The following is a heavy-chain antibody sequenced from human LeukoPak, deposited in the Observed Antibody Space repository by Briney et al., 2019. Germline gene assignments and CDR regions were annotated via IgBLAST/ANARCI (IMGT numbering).Heavy chain of an antibody. CDR3: AKAPYSSGWTNWFDP. V-gene: IGHV3-23*01. Sequence: GGSLRLSCAASGFTFSSYGMSWVRQAPGKGLEWVSAISGSGGSTYYADSVKGRFTISRDNSKNTLYLQMNSLRAEDRAVYYCAKAPYSSGWTNWFDPWGQGTLVTVSS. CDR2: ISGSGGST. J-gene: IGHJ5*02. CDR1: GFTFSSYG. D-gene: IGHD6-19*01.